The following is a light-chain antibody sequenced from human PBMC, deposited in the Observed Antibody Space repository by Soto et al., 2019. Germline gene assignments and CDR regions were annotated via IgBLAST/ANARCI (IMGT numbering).Light chain of an antibody. CDR2: DVS. CDR3: CSNAGTGTLV. CDR1: SSDVGGYNY. V-gene: IGLV2-11*01. J-gene: IGLJ2*01. Sequence: QSALTQPRSVSGSPGQSVTISCTGTSSDVGGYNYVSWYQQHPGKAPKFMIYDVSKRPSGVPDRFSGSKSGNTASLTISGLQAEDEADYYCCSNAGTGTLVFGGGTKLTVL.